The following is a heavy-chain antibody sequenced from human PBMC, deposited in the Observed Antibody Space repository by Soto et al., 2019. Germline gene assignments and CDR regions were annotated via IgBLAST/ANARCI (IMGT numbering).Heavy chain of an antibody. CDR3: AIGGGDYNYLDY. Sequence: EVQLVESGGGLVQPGGSLRLSCAASGFLFNTYWMFWVRQAPRKGLLWVSRIKSDGSSTNYADSVKGRCTISRDNAKNTLYLQMTSLRAEDTAVYYCAIGGGDYNYLDYWGQGILVTVSS. J-gene: IGHJ4*02. D-gene: IGHD3-9*01. CDR1: GFLFNTYW. CDR2: IKSDGSST. V-gene: IGHV3-74*01.